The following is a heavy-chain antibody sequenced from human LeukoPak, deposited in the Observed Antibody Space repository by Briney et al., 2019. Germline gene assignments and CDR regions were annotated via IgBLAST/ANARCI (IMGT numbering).Heavy chain of an antibody. CDR2: IKQDGSEK. J-gene: IGHJ3*02. D-gene: IGHD5-12*01. Sequence: GGSLRLSCAASGFTFSSYWMSWVRQAPGKGLEWVANIKQDGSEKYYVDSVKGRFTISRDNAKNSLYLQMNSLRAEDTAVYYCASARGYSGYGAFDIWGQGTMVTVSS. V-gene: IGHV3-7*01. CDR1: GFTFSSYW. CDR3: ASARGYSGYGAFDI.